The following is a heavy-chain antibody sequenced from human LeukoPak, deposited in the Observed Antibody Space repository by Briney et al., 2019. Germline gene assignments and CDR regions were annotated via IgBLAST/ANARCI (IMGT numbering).Heavy chain of an antibody. V-gene: IGHV4-59*01. CDR2: VFYTGST. J-gene: IGHJ3*02. CDR3: ARVAYSGYDSRGAFDI. CDR1: GGSISTYY. Sequence: SETLSLTCTLSGGSISTYYWTWIRQPPGKGLESIGYVFYTGSTNYNPSLKSRVTISVDTSKNRFSLKLNSVTAADTAIYYCARVAYSGYDSRGAFDIWGQGTMVTVSS. D-gene: IGHD5-12*01.